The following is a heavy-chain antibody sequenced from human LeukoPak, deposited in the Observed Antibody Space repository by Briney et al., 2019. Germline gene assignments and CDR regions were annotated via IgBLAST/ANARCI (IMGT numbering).Heavy chain of an antibody. V-gene: IGHV1-18*01. D-gene: IGHD3-22*01. CDR3: ARAGGAYDSSGHPVG. CDR1: GYTFTSYG. J-gene: IGHJ4*02. Sequence: ASVKVSCKASGYTFTSYGISWVRQAPGQGLEWMGWISAYNGNTNYAQKFQGRVTITADKSTSTAYMELSSLRSEDTAVYYCARAGGAYDSSGHPVGWGQGTLVTVSS. CDR2: ISAYNGNT.